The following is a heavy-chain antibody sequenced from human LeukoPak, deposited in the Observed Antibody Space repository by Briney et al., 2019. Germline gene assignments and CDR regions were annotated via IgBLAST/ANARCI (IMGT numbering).Heavy chain of an antibody. CDR2: ISAYNGNA. D-gene: IGHD2-2*01. Sequence: GASVKVSCKASGYTFTSYGISWVRQAPGQGLEWMGWISAYNGNANYAQKLQGRVTMTTDTSTSTAYMELRSLGSDDTAVYYCARDRFYQLFQPYYFDYWGQGTLVTVSS. CDR3: ARDRFYQLFQPYYFDY. CDR1: GYTFTSYG. V-gene: IGHV1-18*01. J-gene: IGHJ4*02.